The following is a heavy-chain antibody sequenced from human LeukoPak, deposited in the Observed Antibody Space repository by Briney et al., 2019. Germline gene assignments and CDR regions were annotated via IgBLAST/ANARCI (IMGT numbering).Heavy chain of an antibody. Sequence: ASVKVSCTASGYTFTSYGINWVRQATGQGLEWMGWMNPNSGNTGYAQKFQGRVTITRNTSISTAYMELSSLRSEDTAVYYCARARPYCSSTSCPSYYYYYMDVWGKGTTVTVSS. CDR1: GYTFTSYG. V-gene: IGHV1-8*03. CDR2: MNPNSGNT. CDR3: ARARPYCSSTSCPSYYYYYMDV. D-gene: IGHD2-2*01. J-gene: IGHJ6*03.